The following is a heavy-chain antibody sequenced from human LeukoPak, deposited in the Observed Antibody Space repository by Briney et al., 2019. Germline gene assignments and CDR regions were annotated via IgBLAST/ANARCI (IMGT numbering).Heavy chain of an antibody. CDR3: ARDLRVPAASYHY. CDR1: GYTFTSYG. J-gene: IGHJ4*02. CDR2: INPSGGST. V-gene: IGHV1-46*01. D-gene: IGHD2-2*01. Sequence: GASVKVSCKASGYTFTSYGISWVRQAPGQGLEWMGIINPSGGSTSYAQKFQGRVTMTRDTSTSTVYMELSSLRSEDTAVYYCARDLRVPAASYHYWGQGTLVTVSS.